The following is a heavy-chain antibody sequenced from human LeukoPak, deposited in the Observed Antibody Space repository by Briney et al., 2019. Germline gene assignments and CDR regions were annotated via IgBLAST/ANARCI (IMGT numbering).Heavy chain of an antibody. CDR3: TARYCRSTSCYGEYFQR. D-gene: IGHD2-2*01. Sequence: GGSLRLSCAASGFTFSSYGMHWVRQAPGKGLEWVGRSKSKTDGGTTDYAAPVKGRFTILRDDSKNTLYLQMNSLKTEDTAVYYCTARYCRSTSCYGEYFQRWGQGTLVTVSS. CDR1: GFTFSSYG. J-gene: IGHJ1*01. V-gene: IGHV3-15*01. CDR2: SKSKTDGGTT.